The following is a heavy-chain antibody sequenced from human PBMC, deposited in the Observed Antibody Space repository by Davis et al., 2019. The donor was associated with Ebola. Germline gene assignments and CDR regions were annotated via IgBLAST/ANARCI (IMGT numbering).Heavy chain of an antibody. J-gene: IGHJ3*02. Sequence: GGSLRLSCKDSENSFSTYWIGWVRQMPGKGLEWMGLIYTGDSDTRYSPSFRGQVTISADKSITTAYLQWTSLKASDTAMYYCATLRKTITGMDDAFDIWGQGTMVTVSS. V-gene: IGHV5-51*01. D-gene: IGHD1-20*01. CDR1: ENSFSTYW. CDR2: IYTGDSDT. CDR3: ATLRKTITGMDDAFDI.